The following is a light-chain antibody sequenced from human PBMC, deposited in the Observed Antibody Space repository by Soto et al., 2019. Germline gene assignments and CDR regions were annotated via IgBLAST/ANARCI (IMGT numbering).Light chain of an antibody. Sequence: EIVMTQSPATLSVSPGERATRSCMASQSVSTNLAWYQQKPGQAPRLLIYGASTRATGIPARFSGSGSGTEFTLTISSLQSEDFAVYFCQQYNNWPPVTFGPGTKVDI. CDR2: GAS. J-gene: IGKJ3*01. CDR3: QQYNNWPPVT. CDR1: QSVSTN. V-gene: IGKV3-15*01.